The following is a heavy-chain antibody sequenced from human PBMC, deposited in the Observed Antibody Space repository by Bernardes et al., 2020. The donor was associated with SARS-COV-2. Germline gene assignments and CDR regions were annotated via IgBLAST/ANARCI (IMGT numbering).Heavy chain of an antibody. Sequence: GGSLRLSCVASGFGFSSNGMSWVRQAPGKGLEWVASSGGDVGTHYADSVRGRFTISRDNSKNTLFLQMNSLRAEDTAVYYCAKDLFWWSAADFWGQGTLVTVSS. D-gene: IGHD2-21*01. V-gene: IGHV3-23*01. J-gene: IGHJ4*02. CDR2: SGGDVGT. CDR3: AKDLFWWSAADF. CDR1: GFGFSSNG.